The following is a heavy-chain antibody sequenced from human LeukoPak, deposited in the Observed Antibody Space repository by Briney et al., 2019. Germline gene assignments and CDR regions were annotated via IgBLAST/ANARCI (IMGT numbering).Heavy chain of an antibody. CDR1: GYSISSNNW. CDR3: ARNQAVAANRGAFDI. Sequence: SDTLSLTCAVSGYSISSNNWGAWIRQPPGKGLEWIGHIYYSGNTYYNPYNPSLTSRVTMSVYTSKNQSSLTLDSVTEIDTAMYYCARNQAVAANRGAFDIWGQGTMVTVSS. V-gene: IGHV4-28*01. CDR2: IYYSGNT. D-gene: IGHD6-19*01. J-gene: IGHJ3*02.